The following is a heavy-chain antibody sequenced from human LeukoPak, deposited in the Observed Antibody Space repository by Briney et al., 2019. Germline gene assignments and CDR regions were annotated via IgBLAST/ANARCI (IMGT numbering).Heavy chain of an antibody. J-gene: IGHJ4*02. CDR2: INSDGTST. D-gene: IGHD2-21*02. CDR1: GFTFRSTW. CDR3: ATGNCGGDCYSGY. V-gene: IGHV3-74*01. Sequence: PGGSLRLSCEVSGFTFRSTWMHWVRQAPGQGLVWVSRINSDGTSTSYADSVKGRFTISRDNAKNTLYLQMNSLRAEDTAVYYCATGNCGGDCYSGYWGQGTLVTVSS.